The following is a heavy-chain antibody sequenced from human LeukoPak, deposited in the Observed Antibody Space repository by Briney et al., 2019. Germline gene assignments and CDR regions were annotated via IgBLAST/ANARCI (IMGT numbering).Heavy chain of an antibody. CDR2: INPSTGDT. CDR1: GYRFTDSY. V-gene: IGHV1-2*02. Sequence: ASVKVFCKASGYRFTDSYMHWVRQAPGQGFEWMGWINPSTGDTKYAKMFQGRVTMTTGASISTAYMELSGLRPADTAIYFCVSAYDQWGQGTLVTVSS. J-gene: IGHJ5*02. CDR3: VSAYDQ.